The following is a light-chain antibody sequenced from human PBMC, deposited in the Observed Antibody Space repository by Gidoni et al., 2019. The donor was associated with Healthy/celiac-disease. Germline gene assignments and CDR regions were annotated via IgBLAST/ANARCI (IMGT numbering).Light chain of an antibody. CDR1: QSVSSSY. CDR3: QQYGSSPPLT. V-gene: IGKV3-20*01. CDR2: GAS. J-gene: IGKJ4*01. Sequence: EIVLTQSPGTLSLSPGERATLSCRASQSVSSSYLAWYQQKPGQAPRLLNYGASSRATSIPDRFSGSGSGTDFTLTISRLEPEDFAVYYCQQYGSSPPLTFGGGTKVEIK.